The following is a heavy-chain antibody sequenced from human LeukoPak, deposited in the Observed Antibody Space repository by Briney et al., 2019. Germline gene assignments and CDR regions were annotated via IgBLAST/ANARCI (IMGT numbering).Heavy chain of an antibody. V-gene: IGHV4-61*08. D-gene: IGHD5-18*01. Sequence: PSETLSLTCTVSGGSISSGGYYWSWIRQHPGKGLEWIGYIYYSGSTNYNPSLKSRVTMSVDTSKNQFSLKLSSVTAADTAVYYFARVEGYSYGYGGWFDPWGQGTLVNVSS. CDR3: ARVEGYSYGYGGWFDP. CDR2: IYYSGST. CDR1: GGSISSGGYY. J-gene: IGHJ5*02.